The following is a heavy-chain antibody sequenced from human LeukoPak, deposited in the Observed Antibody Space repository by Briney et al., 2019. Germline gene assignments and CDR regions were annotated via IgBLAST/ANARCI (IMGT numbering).Heavy chain of an antibody. V-gene: IGHV3-23*01. Sequence: PGGSLRLSCAASGFTFSRYAMSWVRQAPGKGLEWVPAISGSGGSTYYADSVKGRFTISRDNSKNTLYLQMNSLRAEDTAVYYCAKDQGIAAAGIFDYWGQGTLVTVSS. D-gene: IGHD6-13*01. J-gene: IGHJ4*02. CDR3: AKDQGIAAAGIFDY. CDR1: GFTFSRYA. CDR2: ISGSGGST.